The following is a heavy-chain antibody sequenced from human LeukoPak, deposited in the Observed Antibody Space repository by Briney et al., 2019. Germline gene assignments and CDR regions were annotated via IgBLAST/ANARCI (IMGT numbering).Heavy chain of an antibody. V-gene: IGHV4-34*01. CDR2: INHSGST. Sequence: SETLSLTCAVYGGSFSGYYWSWIRQPPGKGLEWIGEINHSGSTNYNPSLKSRVTISVDTSKNQFSLKLSSVTAADTAVYYCARGGAGTTGYYYMDVGGKGTTVTVSS. CDR1: GGSFSGYY. J-gene: IGHJ6*03. D-gene: IGHD1-7*01. CDR3: ARGGAGTTGYYYMDV.